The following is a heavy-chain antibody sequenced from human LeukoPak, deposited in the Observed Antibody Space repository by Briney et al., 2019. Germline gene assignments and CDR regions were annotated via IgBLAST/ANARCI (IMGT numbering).Heavy chain of an antibody. CDR2: ISYGGGST. J-gene: IGHJ4*02. CDR3: AKRIAPRTPYYFDY. Sequence: GGSLRLSCAASGFTFSSNPMSWVRQAPGKGLEWVSGISYGGGSTYYADSVKGRFTISRDNSKNTLYLQMNSLRSEDTAVYYCAKRIAPRTPYYFDYWGQGTLVTVSS. V-gene: IGHV3-23*01. CDR1: GFTFSSNP. D-gene: IGHD6-6*01.